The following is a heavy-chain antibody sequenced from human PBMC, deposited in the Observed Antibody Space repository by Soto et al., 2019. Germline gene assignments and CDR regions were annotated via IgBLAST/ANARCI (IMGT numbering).Heavy chain of an antibody. D-gene: IGHD6-19*01. CDR1: GYTFTSYD. CDR3: ARPRGIAGYSSGPNWFDP. Sequence: GASVKVSCKASGYTFTSYDINWVRQATGRGLEWMGWMNPNSGNTGYAQKFQGRVTMIRNTSISTAYMELSSLRSEDTAVYYCARPRGIAGYSSGPNWFDPWGQGTLVTVSS. CDR2: MNPNSGNT. J-gene: IGHJ5*02. V-gene: IGHV1-8*01.